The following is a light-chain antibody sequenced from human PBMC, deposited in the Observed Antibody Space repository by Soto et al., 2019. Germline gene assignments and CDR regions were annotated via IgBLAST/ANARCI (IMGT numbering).Light chain of an antibody. V-gene: IGLV1-47*01. J-gene: IGLJ7*01. Sequence: QPVLTQPPSASGTPGQRVTISCSGSSSNIGSNYVYWYQQRPGTAPKLLIYRNNQRPSGVPDRFSASKSGTSASLAISGLRSEDEADYYCAAWDDSLSGPVFGGGTQLTVL. CDR2: RNN. CDR3: AAWDDSLSGPV. CDR1: SSNIGSNY.